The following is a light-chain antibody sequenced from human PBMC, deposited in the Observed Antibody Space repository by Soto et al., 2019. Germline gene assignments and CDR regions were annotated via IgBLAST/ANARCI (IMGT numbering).Light chain of an antibody. CDR3: QQYGSLSWT. CDR1: QSVSSSY. CDR2: GAS. J-gene: IGKJ1*01. V-gene: IGKV3-20*01. Sequence: EIVLPQAPGTLSLSPGERATLSCRASQSVSSSYVAWYQQKPGQAPWLVRDGASSRATGSPDMFSGSGSVTEFTLTISRLEPEDFAVYSCQQYGSLSWTFGQGTKVEIK.